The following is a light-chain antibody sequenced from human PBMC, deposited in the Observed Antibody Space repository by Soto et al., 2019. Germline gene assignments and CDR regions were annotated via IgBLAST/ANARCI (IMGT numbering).Light chain of an antibody. J-gene: IGKJ5*01. CDR3: QQYESLPLT. V-gene: IGKV1-33*01. CDR1: QDINKN. CDR2: DAS. Sequence: DIQMTQSPSSLSASVGDRVTITFQASQDINKNLIWYQQKPGKAPKLLIYDASDLGTGVPSRFSGSGSGTGFTFTISSLQPEDFATYYCQQYESLPLTFGQGTRLEIK.